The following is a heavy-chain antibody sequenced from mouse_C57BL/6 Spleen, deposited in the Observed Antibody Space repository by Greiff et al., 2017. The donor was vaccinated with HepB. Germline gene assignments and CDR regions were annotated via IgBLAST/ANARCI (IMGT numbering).Heavy chain of an antibody. D-gene: IGHD1-1*01. V-gene: IGHV1-53*01. Sequence: VQLQQPGTELVKPGASVKLSCKASGYTFTSYWMHWVKQRPGQGLEWIGNINPSNGGTNYNEKVKSKATLTVDKSSSTAYMQLSSLTSEDSAVYYCARWEVTTVVATKGFDYWGQGTTLTVSS. J-gene: IGHJ2*01. CDR1: GYTFTSYW. CDR3: ARWEVTTVVATKGFDY. CDR2: INPSNGGT.